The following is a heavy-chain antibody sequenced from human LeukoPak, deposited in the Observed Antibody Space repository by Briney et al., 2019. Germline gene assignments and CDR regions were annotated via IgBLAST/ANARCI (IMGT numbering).Heavy chain of an antibody. V-gene: IGHV1-69*13. CDR1: GGTFSSYA. J-gene: IGHJ4*02. D-gene: IGHD3-22*01. CDR2: IIPIFGTA. Sequence: SVKVSFTASGGTFSSYAISWVRQAPGQGLEWMGGIIPIFGTANYAQKFQGRVTITADESTSTAYMELSSLRSEDTAVYYCARGGYDSSGYYRDWGQGTLVTVSS. CDR3: ARGGYDSSGYYRD.